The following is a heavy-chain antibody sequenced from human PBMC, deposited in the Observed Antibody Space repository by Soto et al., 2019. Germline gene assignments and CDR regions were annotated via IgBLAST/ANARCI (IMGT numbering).Heavy chain of an antibody. V-gene: IGHV3-23*01. CDR3: AADRALAVADWFDP. D-gene: IGHD6-19*01. CDR1: GFAFSTYG. CDR2: ISGPGGTT. J-gene: IGHJ5*02. Sequence: PGGSLRLSCAASGFAFSTYGMTWVRQAPGKGLEWVSSISGPGGTTYYADSVKGRFTISRDNSRNTLYLQMHSLRADDTAVYYCAADRALAVADWFDPWGQGTLVTVSS.